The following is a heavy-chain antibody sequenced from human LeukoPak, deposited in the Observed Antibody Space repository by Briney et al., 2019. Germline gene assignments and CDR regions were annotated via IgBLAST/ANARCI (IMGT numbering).Heavy chain of an antibody. Sequence: ASVKVSCKASGGTFSSYAINWVRQAPGQGLEWMGGIIPMLGIANYAQRFQDRVTINADKSTSTAYMKLSSLRSEDAAVYYCAREPDNYYYGLDVWGQGTTVTVSS. J-gene: IGHJ6*02. CDR3: AREPDNYYYGLDV. V-gene: IGHV1-69*10. CDR2: IIPMLGIA. D-gene: IGHD3-9*01. CDR1: GGTFSSYA.